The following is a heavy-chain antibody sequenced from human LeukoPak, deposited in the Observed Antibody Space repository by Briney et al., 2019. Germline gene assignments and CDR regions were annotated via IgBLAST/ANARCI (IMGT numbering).Heavy chain of an antibody. J-gene: IGHJ4*02. CDR2: MSYDGSDK. V-gene: IGHV3-30*18. Sequence: PGGSLRLSCATSGFTFSTYGFHWVRQAPGKGLEWVADMSYDGSDKDYADSVKGRFTISRDNSKNTLYLQMNSLRAEDTAIYYCAKLYDLLTGYPPVDYWGQGTLVTVSS. CDR3: AKLYDLLTGYPPVDY. CDR1: GFTFSTYG. D-gene: IGHD3-9*01.